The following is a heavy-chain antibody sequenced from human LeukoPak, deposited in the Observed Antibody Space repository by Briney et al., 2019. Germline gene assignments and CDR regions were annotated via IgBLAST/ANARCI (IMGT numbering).Heavy chain of an antibody. J-gene: IGHJ4*02. D-gene: IGHD5-12*01. CDR3: ARSARLWLPHFDY. V-gene: IGHV1-3*01. CDR2: INAGNGNT. CDR1: GYTFTSYA. Sequence: ASVKVSCKASGYTFTSYAMHRVRQAPGQRLEWMGWINAGNGNTKYSQKFQGRVTITRDTSASTAYMELSSLRSEDTAVYYCARSARLWLPHFDYWGQGTLVTVSS.